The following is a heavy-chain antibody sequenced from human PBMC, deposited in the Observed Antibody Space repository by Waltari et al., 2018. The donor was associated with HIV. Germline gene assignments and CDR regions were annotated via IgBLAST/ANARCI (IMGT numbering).Heavy chain of an antibody. Sequence: QVQLVESGGGEVHPGESLRLSCNASGFALSGFGMHWVRQAPGKGVEWLAVSSYDALKQFYADSVKGRFTISRDNSRNLLFLQMTSLTPEDTAMYYCARSPTPTKMPYWGQGTRVTVST. CDR1: GFALSGFG. J-gene: IGHJ4*02. D-gene: IGHD2-2*01. CDR2: SSYDALKQ. V-gene: IGHV3-30*03. CDR3: ARSPTPTKMPY.